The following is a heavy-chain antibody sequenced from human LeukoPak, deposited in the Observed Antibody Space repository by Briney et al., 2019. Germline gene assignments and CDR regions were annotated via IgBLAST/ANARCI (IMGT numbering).Heavy chain of an antibody. CDR2: ISSSGSTI. CDR3: ARVYGDSIDY. CDR1: GFTFSSYE. D-gene: IGHD4-17*01. J-gene: IGHJ4*02. Sequence: GGSLRLSCAASGFTFSSYEMNWVRQAPGKGLEWVSYISSSGSTIYYADSVKGRFTISRDNAKNSLYLQMNSLRAEDKAVYYCARVYGDSIDYWGQGTLVTVSS. V-gene: IGHV3-48*03.